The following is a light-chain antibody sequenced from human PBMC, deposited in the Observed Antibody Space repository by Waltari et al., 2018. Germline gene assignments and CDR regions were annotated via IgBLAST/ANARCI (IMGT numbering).Light chain of an antibody. Sequence: EIVVAQSPATLSVSPGESASLPCRPSPSVSSTFAWFQQKHHQAPRPLLFGASTRASGIPARFSGSGSGTEFTLTISSLQSEDFAVYYCQQYYHWPLTFGEGTKVEIK. J-gene: IGKJ4*01. CDR2: GAS. V-gene: IGKV3-15*01. CDR3: QQYYHWPLT. CDR1: PSVSST.